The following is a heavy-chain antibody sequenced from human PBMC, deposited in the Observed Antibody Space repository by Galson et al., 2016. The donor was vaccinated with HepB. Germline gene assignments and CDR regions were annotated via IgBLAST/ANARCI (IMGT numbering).Heavy chain of an antibody. Sequence: PALVKPTQTLTLTCTFSGFSLSSSGMSVTWIRQSPGKALEWLALIGWNDHKHYNTSLRTRLTISKDTSKHQVVLTMTNMDPVDTGTYYCARTLGLTGPPPSPDYWGQGILVTVSS. J-gene: IGHJ4*02. CDR3: ARTLGLTGPPPSPDY. CDR1: GFSLSSSGMS. CDR2: IGWNDHK. V-gene: IGHV2-70*01.